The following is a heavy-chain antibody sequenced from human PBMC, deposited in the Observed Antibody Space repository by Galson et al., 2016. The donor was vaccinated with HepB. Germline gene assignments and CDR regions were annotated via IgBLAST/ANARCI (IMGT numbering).Heavy chain of an antibody. CDR2: ITSSSSTI. CDR3: ARESSYGGNSLDQYYFDY. J-gene: IGHJ4*02. D-gene: IGHD4-23*01. V-gene: IGHV3-48*02. CDR1: GFTFSSYS. Sequence: SLRLSCAVSGFTFSSYSMNWVRQAPGKGLEWVSYITSSSSTIYYADSVKGRFTISRDNAKNSLYLQMNSLRDEDTAVYYCARESSYGGNSLDQYYFDYWGQGTLVTVSS.